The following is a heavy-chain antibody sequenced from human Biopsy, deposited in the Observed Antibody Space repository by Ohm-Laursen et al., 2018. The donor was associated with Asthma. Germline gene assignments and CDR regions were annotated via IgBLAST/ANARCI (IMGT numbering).Heavy chain of an antibody. CDR2: ISYDGSNK. Sequence: SLRLSCAASGFTFSRYGMHWVRQAPGKGLEWVAVISYDGSNKYYGDSVQGRFTISRDNSKNTLYLQMSSLRAEDTAVYYCASYEVVTSILPLDVWGQGTTVTVSS. CDR3: ASYEVVTSILPLDV. CDR1: GFTFSRYG. J-gene: IGHJ6*02. D-gene: IGHD2-21*02. V-gene: IGHV3-30*03.